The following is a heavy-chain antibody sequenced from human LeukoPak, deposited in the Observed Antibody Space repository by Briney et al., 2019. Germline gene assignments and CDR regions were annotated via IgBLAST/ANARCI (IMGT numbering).Heavy chain of an antibody. CDR1: GFTFSAYE. CDR2: IGSSGSTV. J-gene: IGHJ4*02. CDR3: ARRAGAYSHPYDY. D-gene: IGHD4/OR15-4a*01. Sequence: GGSLRLSCAASGFTFSAYEMNWVRQAPGKGLEWVSYIGSSGSTVYYADSVKGRFTISRDNAKNSLYLQMNSLRAEDTAVYYCARRAGAYSHPYDYWGQGTLVTVSS. V-gene: IGHV3-48*03.